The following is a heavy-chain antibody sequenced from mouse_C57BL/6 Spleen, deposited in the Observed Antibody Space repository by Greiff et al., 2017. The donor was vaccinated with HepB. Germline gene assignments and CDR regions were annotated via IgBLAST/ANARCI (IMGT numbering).Heavy chain of an antibody. D-gene: IGHD1-1*02. CDR2: IHPNSGST. V-gene: IGHV1-64*01. CDR3: ASQLWSPDY. J-gene: IGHJ3*01. CDR1: GYTFTSYW. Sequence: QVHVKQPGAELVKPGASVKLSCKASGYTFTSYWMHWVKQRPGQGLEWIGMIHPNSGSTNYNEKFKSKATLTVDKSSSTAYMQLSSLTSEDSAVYYCASQLWSPDYWGQGTLVTVSA.